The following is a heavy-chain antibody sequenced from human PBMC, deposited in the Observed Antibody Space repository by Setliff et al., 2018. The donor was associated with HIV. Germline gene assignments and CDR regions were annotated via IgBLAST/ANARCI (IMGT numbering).Heavy chain of an antibody. Sequence: PGGSLRLSCVASGFTFSAFAMTWVRQAPGTGLEWIATISGGGGSKYYADSVKGRFIISRDNFKDTLYLQTDSLRAEDTAVYYCATFLRSGELSLFADGFNLWGQRTLVTVSS. J-gene: IGHJ3*01. D-gene: IGHD3-16*02. CDR2: ISGGGGSK. CDR3: ATFLRSGELSLFADGFNL. V-gene: IGHV3-23*01. CDR1: GFTFSAFA.